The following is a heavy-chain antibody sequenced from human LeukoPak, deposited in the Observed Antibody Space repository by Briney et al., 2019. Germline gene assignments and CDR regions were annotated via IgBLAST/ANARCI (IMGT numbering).Heavy chain of an antibody. J-gene: IGHJ4*02. D-gene: IGHD3-16*01. CDR1: GFTFSGSA. Sequence: GGSLRLSCAASGFTFSGSAMHWVRQASGKGREGVGRIRSKANSYAAAYAASVKGRFTISRDDSKNTAYLQMNSLKTEDTAVYYCTRPAHDVDYWGQGTLVTVSS. CDR3: TRPAHDVDY. CDR2: IRSKANSYAA. V-gene: IGHV3-73*01.